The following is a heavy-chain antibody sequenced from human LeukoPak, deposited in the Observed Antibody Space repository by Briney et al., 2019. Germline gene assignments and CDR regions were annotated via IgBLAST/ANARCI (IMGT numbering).Heavy chain of an antibody. Sequence: GGSLRLSCAASGFTFSSYSMNWVRQAPGKGLEWVSVIYSGGSTYYADSVKGRFTISRDNSKNTLYLQMNSLRAEDTAVYYCAGWLRLRSPFDYWGQGTLVTVSS. CDR1: GFTFSSYS. CDR2: IYSGGST. J-gene: IGHJ4*02. CDR3: AGWLRLRSPFDY. D-gene: IGHD5-12*01. V-gene: IGHV3-66*01.